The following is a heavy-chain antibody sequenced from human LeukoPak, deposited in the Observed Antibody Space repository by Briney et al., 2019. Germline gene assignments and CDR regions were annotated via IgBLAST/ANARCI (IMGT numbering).Heavy chain of an antibody. D-gene: IGHD3-22*01. CDR1: GFTFSSYS. J-gene: IGHJ3*02. Sequence: PGGSLRLSCAASGFTFSSYSMNWVRQAPGKGLEWVSSISSSSSYIYYADSVKGRFTISRDNAKNSLYLQMNSLRAEDTAVYYCATRYYYDSSGYEQVDAFDIWGQGTMVTVSS. CDR2: ISSSSSYI. V-gene: IGHV3-21*01. CDR3: ATRYYYDSSGYEQVDAFDI.